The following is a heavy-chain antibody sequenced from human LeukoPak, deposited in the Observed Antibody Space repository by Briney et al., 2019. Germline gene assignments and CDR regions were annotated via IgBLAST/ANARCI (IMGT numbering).Heavy chain of an antibody. D-gene: IGHD2-15*01. J-gene: IGHJ4*02. V-gene: IGHV5-10-1*01. CDR1: GYSFTSYW. Sequence: GESLKISCKGSGYSFTSYWITWVRQMPGKGLEWMGRIDPSDSYTNYSPSFQGNVTISADKSISTAYLQWSSLKASDTAMYYCASDRSSKWYFDYWGPGTLVIVSS. CDR3: ASDRSSKWYFDY. CDR2: IDPSDSYT.